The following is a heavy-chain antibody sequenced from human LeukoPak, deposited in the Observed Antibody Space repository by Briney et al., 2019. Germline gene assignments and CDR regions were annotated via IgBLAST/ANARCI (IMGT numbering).Heavy chain of an antibody. D-gene: IGHD5-24*01. CDR1: GGSISSYY. CDR3: ARGVWGDGYNSHYFDY. Sequence: SETLSLTCTVSGGSISSYYWSWIRQPPGKGLEWIGYIYYSGSTNYNPSLKSRVTISVDTSKNQFSLKLSSVTAADTAVYYCARGVWGDGYNSHYFDYWGQGTQVTVSS. CDR2: IYYSGST. J-gene: IGHJ4*02. V-gene: IGHV4-59*01.